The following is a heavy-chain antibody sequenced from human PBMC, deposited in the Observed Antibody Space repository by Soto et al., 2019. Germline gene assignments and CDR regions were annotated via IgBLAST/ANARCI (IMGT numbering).Heavy chain of an antibody. J-gene: IGHJ4*02. V-gene: IGHV4-59*08. CDR1: GGSISSYY. CDR2: IYYSGST. Sequence: SETLSLTCTVSGGSISSYYWSWIRQPPGKGVEWIGYIYYSGSTNYNPSLKSRVTTSVDTSNNQFSLTLTSVTAADMAVYYCARRYGSCFEYWGQGTLVTVSS. D-gene: IGHD5-18*01. CDR3: ARRYGSCFEY.